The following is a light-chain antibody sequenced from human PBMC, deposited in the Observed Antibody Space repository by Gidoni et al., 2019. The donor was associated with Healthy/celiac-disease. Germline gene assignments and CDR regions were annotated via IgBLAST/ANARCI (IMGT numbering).Light chain of an antibody. Sequence: QSGLTQPPSVSEAPRQRVTISCSGSSSNIGNNAVNWYQQLPGKAPKLLIYYDDQLPSGVSDRFSGSKSGTSASLAISGLQSEDEADYYCAAWDDSLNGPVFGGGTKLTVL. CDR1: SSNIGNNA. CDR2: YDD. CDR3: AAWDDSLNGPV. J-gene: IGLJ2*01. V-gene: IGLV1-36*01.